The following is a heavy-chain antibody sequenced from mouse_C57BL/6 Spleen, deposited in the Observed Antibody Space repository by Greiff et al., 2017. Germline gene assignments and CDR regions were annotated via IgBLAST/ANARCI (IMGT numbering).Heavy chain of an antibody. CDR1: GFTFSSYG. CDR3: ASYGSSYWFAY. V-gene: IGHV5-6*01. Sequence: EVKLMESGGDLVKPGGSLKLSCAASGFTFSSYGMSWVRQTPDKRLEWVATISSGGSYTYYPDSVKGRFTISRDNAKNTLYLQMSSLKSEDTAMYYCASYGSSYWFAYGGQGTLVTVSA. D-gene: IGHD1-1*01. J-gene: IGHJ3*01. CDR2: ISSGGSYT.